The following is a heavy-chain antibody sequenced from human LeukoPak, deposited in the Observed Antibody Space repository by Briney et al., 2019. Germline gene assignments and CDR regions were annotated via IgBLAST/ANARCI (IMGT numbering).Heavy chain of an antibody. CDR2: IKSKTDGGTT. Sequence: GSLRLSCAVSGFTFSNAWMSWVRQAPGKGLEWVGRIKSKTDGGTTDYAAPVKGRFTISRDDSKNTLYLQMNSLKTEDTAVYYCILRPYGGNSGWFDPWGQGTLVTVSS. D-gene: IGHD4-23*01. CDR1: GFTFSNAW. CDR3: ILRPYGGNSGWFDP. V-gene: IGHV3-15*01. J-gene: IGHJ5*02.